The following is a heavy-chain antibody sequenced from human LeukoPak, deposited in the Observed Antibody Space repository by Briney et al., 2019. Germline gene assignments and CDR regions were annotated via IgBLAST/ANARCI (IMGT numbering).Heavy chain of an antibody. D-gene: IGHD4-23*01. CDR2: ISSRSYT. Sequence: GGSLRLSCAASGFSFSVYSMNWVRQAPGKGLEWVSSISSRSYTDYADSVRGRFTISRDNAKNSLFLQVNSLRAEDTAVYYCASYGGFTSATLVDLLWGQGTLVTVSS. J-gene: IGHJ4*02. CDR1: GFSFSVYS. V-gene: IGHV3-69-1*01. CDR3: ASYGGFTSATLVDLL.